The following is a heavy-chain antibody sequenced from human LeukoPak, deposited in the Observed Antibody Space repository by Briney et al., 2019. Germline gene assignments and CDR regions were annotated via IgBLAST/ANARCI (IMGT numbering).Heavy chain of an antibody. J-gene: IGHJ4*02. CDR1: GFSLSTRGAG. CDR2: IYWNDEK. Sequence: SGPTLVKPTQTLTLTCTYSGFSLSTRGAGVGWIRQPPGKALEWLALIYWNDEKRYIPSLRSRLTITKDTSKNQVVLTMTNMDPVDTDTYYCAHPHGNYWGQGTLVTVSA. V-gene: IGHV2-5*01. CDR3: AHPHGNY.